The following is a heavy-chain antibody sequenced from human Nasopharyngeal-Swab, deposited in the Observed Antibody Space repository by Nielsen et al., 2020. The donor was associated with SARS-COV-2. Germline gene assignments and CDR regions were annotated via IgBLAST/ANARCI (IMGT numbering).Heavy chain of an antibody. V-gene: IGHV3-74*01. CDR1: QFAFGNYW. D-gene: IGHD2-15*01. J-gene: IGHJ4*02. Sequence: GGSLRLSCVVSQFAFGNYWMSWVRLPPGKGLEWVSQIDVDGRRTTYADSVKGRFTISRDNSKNTLYLQMNSLRAEDTAVYYCARRYCSAGSCMPGDCWGQGTLVTVSS. CDR3: ARRYCSAGSCMPGDC. CDR2: IDVDGRRT.